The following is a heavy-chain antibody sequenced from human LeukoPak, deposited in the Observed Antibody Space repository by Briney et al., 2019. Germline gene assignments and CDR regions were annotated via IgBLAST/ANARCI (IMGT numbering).Heavy chain of an antibody. CDR2: IYSSGNT. D-gene: IGHD1-26*01. CDR3: AKSGGSGLIDY. CDR1: GASISSNNYY. J-gene: IGHJ4*02. V-gene: IGHV4-39*01. Sequence: SETLSLTCTVSGASISSNNYYWGWVRQPPGKGLEWIGNIYSSGNTYYNASLKSRVTIYIDTSKNQFSLNLSSVTAADTAVYYCAKSGGSGLIDYWGQGTLVTVSS.